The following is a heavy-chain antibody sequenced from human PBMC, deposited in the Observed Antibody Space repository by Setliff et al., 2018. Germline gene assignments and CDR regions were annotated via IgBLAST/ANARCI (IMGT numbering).Heavy chain of an antibody. V-gene: IGHV1-18*01. CDR2: ISPYNGHT. CDR1: GYKFNNYG. D-gene: IGHD6-13*01. Sequence: ASVKVSCKASGYKFNNYGIAWVRQAPGQGLEWMGWISPYNGHTNSVQKFQGRVTMTSDTSTSTVYMEFTGLTSEDTAVYYCARAGVAAADRKGLLEYWGQGTLVTVSS. J-gene: IGHJ4*02. CDR3: ARAGVAAADRKGLLEY.